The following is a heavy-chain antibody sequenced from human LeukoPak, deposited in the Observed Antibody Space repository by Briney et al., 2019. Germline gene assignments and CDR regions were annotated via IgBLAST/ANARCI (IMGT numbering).Heavy chain of an antibody. CDR1: GYTFTGYY. CDR3: ARNSGLYYYDSSGYLDC. J-gene: IGHJ4*02. Sequence: ASVKVSCKASGYTFTGYYMHWVRQAPGQGLEWMGCINPNSGGTNYAQKFQGRVTMTRDTSISKAYMELSRLKSDDTGVYYCARNSGLYYYDSSGYLDCWGQGTLVTVSS. CDR2: INPNSGGT. V-gene: IGHV1-2*02. D-gene: IGHD3-22*01.